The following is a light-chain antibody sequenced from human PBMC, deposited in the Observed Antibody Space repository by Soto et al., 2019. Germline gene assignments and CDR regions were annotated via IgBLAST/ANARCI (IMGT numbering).Light chain of an antibody. CDR1: SSDVGRYNL. J-gene: IGLJ2*01. CDR2: EGS. Sequence: QSALTQPASVSGFPGQSMTISCTGTSSDVGRYNLVSWYQQHPGKAPKLMIYEGSRRPSGVSNRFSGSKSGNTASLTISGPQAEDEADYYCCSYAGSSTVVFGGGTQLTVL. CDR3: CSYAGSSTVV. V-gene: IGLV2-23*01.